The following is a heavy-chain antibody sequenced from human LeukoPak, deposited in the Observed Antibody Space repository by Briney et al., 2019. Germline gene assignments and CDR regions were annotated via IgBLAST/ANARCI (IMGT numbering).Heavy chain of an antibody. CDR1: GGSLSSSTYY. J-gene: IGHJ4*02. Sequence: PETLSLTCTVSGGSLSSSTYYWAWIRQPPGKGLGWSVDIFYSVSTYYNPSLKSRVTISVDTSKNQFSLRLSYVPGADTAVNYCARVYHSSWPDYWGRETLVTVSS. CDR3: ARVYHSSWPDY. CDR2: IFYSVST. V-gene: IGHV4-39*07. D-gene: IGHD6-13*01.